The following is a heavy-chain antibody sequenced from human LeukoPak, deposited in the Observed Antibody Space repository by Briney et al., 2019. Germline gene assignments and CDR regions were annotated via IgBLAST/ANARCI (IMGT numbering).Heavy chain of an antibody. J-gene: IGHJ4*02. V-gene: IGHV3-48*02. Sequence: PGGSLRLSCAASGFTFSSYAMSWVRQAPGKGLEWVSYITRSTSTIYYADSVKGRFTISRDNAKNSLYLQMNSLRDEDTAVYYCARSVEGYFDYWGQGTLVTVSS. CDR1: GFTFSSYA. CDR3: ARSVEGYFDY. CDR2: ITRSTSTI.